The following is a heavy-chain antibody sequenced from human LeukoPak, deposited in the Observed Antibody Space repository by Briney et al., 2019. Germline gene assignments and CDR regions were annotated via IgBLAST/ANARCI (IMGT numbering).Heavy chain of an antibody. V-gene: IGHV3-48*01. CDR3: ARALRDYYYDSAFHY. Sequence: PGGSLRLSCAASGFTFSHYSMNWVRQAPGKGLEWVSYIGGSGDAMYYADSVKGRFTISRDTAKNSLYLQMNSLRAEDTAVYYCARALRDYYYDSAFHYWGQGTLVTVSS. CDR2: IGGSGDAM. CDR1: GFTFSHYS. D-gene: IGHD3-22*01. J-gene: IGHJ4*02.